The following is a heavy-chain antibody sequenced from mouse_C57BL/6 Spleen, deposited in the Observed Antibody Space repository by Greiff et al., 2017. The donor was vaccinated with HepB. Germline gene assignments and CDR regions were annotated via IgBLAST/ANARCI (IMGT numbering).Heavy chain of an antibody. J-gene: IGHJ4*01. V-gene: IGHV1-69*01. CDR1: GYTFTSYW. Sequence: QVQLQQPGAELVMPGASVKLSCKASGYTFTSYWMHWVKQRPGQGLEWIGEIDPSDSYTNYNQKFKGKSTLTVDKSSSTAYMQLSSLTSEDSAVYYCARLTTVVATGAMDYWGQGTSVTVSS. CDR3: ARLTTVVATGAMDY. D-gene: IGHD1-1*01. CDR2: IDPSDSYT.